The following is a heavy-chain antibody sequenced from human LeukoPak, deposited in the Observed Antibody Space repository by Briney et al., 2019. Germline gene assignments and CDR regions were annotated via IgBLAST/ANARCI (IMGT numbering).Heavy chain of an antibody. CDR3: AKDSEWYYDSSGYIDY. J-gene: IGHJ4*02. Sequence: PGGSLRLSCAASGFTFDDYAMHWVRQAPGKGLEWVSGISWNSGSIGYADSVKGRFTISRDNAKNSLYLQMNSLRAEDTALYYCAKDSEWYYDSSGYIDYWGQGTLVTVSS. CDR1: GFTFDDYA. D-gene: IGHD3-22*01. V-gene: IGHV3-9*01. CDR2: ISWNSGSI.